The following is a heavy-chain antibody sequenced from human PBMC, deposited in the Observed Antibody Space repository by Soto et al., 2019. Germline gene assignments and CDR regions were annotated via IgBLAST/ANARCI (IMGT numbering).Heavy chain of an antibody. V-gene: IGHV1-18*01. CDR3: GRSSSMLGAGWSDS. CDR2: VSGYHYNT. J-gene: IGHJ5*01. Sequence: ASVKVSCKASGYSFRSYGINWVRQAPGQGLEWIGWVSGYHYNTKYAQKLQGRITVTTDTSTNTAYMELRSLRSDDTAVYYCGRSSSMLGAGWSDSWGRGTLVTVSS. CDR1: GYSFRSYG. D-gene: IGHD2-8*01.